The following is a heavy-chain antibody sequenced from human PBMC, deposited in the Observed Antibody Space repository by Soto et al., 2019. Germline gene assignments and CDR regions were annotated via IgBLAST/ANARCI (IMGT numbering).Heavy chain of an antibody. Sequence: GGSLRLSCAASGFTVSSNYMSWVRQAPGKGLEWVSVIYSGGSTYYADSVKGRFTISRDNSKNTLYLQMNSLRAEDTAVYYCAREHTIFGVVRAFDIWGQGTMVTVSS. J-gene: IGHJ3*02. D-gene: IGHD3-3*01. CDR2: IYSGGST. V-gene: IGHV3-66*01. CDR1: GFTVSSNY. CDR3: AREHTIFGVVRAFDI.